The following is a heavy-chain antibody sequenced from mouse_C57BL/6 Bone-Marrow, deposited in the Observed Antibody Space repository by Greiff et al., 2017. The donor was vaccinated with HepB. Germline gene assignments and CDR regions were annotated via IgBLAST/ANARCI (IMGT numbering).Heavy chain of an antibody. CDR3: AREELTMVTTWNY. J-gene: IGHJ2*01. Sequence: EVKLVESGGGLVKPGGSLKLSCAASGFTFSSYAMSWVRQTPEKRLEWVATISDGGSYTYYPDNVKGRFTISRDNAKNNLYLQMSHLKSEDTAMYYCAREELTMVTTWNYWGQGTTLTVSS. CDR2: ISDGGSYT. CDR1: GFTFSSYA. D-gene: IGHD2-1*01. V-gene: IGHV5-4*01.